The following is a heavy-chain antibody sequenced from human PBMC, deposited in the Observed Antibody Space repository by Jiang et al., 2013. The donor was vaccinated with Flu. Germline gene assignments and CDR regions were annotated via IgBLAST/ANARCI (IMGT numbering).Heavy chain of an antibody. CDR3: ARAQKYSGFELPYFDY. V-gene: IGHV4-39*07. CDR2: IYYSGST. Sequence: LLKPSETLSLTCTVSGGSVISDTYYWVWIRQPPGKGLEWIGSIYYSGSTYYNPSLKSRVTISVDTSNNHFSLKVTSVTAADTAVYFCARAQKYSGFELPYFDYWGQGTLVTVSS. D-gene: IGHD5-12*01. J-gene: IGHJ4*02. CDR1: GGSVISDTYY.